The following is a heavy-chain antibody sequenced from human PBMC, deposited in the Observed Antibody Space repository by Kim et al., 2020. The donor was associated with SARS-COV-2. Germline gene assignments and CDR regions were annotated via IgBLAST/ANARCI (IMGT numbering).Heavy chain of an antibody. CDR1: GFTFSSYG. J-gene: IGHJ1*01. D-gene: IGHD3-22*01. CDR3: AKDMYYYDSSGYLEYFQ. Sequence: GGSLRLSCAASGFTFSSYGMHWVRQAPGKGLEWVAVISYDGSNKYYADSVKGRFTISRDNSKNTLYLQMNSLRAEDTAVYYCAKDMYYYDSSGYLEYFQ. CDR2: ISYDGSNK. V-gene: IGHV3-30*18.